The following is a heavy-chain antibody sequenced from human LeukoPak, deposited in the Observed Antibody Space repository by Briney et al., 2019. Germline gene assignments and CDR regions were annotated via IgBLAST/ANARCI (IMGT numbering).Heavy chain of an antibody. D-gene: IGHD3-3*01. Sequence: GGSLRLSCAASGFTFTSCAMSWVRQAPGKGLEWVSAISAGSDVIYYADSVKGRFAISRDNSKNTLYLQMNSLRAEDTAVYYCAKVGFTIFGVVTPWYFDYWGQGTLVTVSS. V-gene: IGHV3-23*01. CDR1: GFTFTSCA. CDR3: AKVGFTIFGVVTPWYFDY. CDR2: ISAGSDVI. J-gene: IGHJ4*02.